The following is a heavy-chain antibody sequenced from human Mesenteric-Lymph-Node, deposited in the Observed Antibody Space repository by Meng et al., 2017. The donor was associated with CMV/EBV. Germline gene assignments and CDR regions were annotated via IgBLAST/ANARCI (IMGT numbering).Heavy chain of an antibody. CDR3: ARGAPTYYYDSSGSMGAFDI. CDR1: GFTFSSYA. D-gene: IGHD3-22*01. Sequence: GESLKISCAASGFTFSSYAMHWVRQAPGKGLEWVAVISYDGSNKYYADSVKGRFTISRDNSKNTLYLQMNSLRAEDTAVYYCARGAPTYYYDSSGSMGAFDIWGQGTMVTVSS. J-gene: IGHJ3*02. CDR2: ISYDGSNK. V-gene: IGHV3-30-3*01.